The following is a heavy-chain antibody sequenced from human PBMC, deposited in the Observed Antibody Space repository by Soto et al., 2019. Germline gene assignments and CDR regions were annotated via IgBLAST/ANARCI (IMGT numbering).Heavy chain of an antibody. CDR1: GYTFTSYY. D-gene: IGHD3-3*01. Sequence: GASVKVSCKASGYTFTSYYMHWVRQAPGQGLEWMGIINPSGGSTSYAQKFQGRVTMTRDTSTSTVYMELSSLRSEDTAVYYCARGGRITIFGVVTHDYWGQGTLVTVSS. CDR3: ARGGRITIFGVVTHDY. CDR2: INPSGGST. J-gene: IGHJ4*02. V-gene: IGHV1-46*03.